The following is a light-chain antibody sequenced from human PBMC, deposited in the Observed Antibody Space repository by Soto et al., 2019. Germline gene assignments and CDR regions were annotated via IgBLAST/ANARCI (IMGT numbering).Light chain of an antibody. CDR2: EVS. CDR3: SSYTSTSTLYV. CDR1: SSDIGAYDY. Sequence: QSVLTQPASLSGSPGQSITISCTGTSSDIGAYDYVSWFQQHPGKAPKLIIYEVSDRPSGVSNRFSGSKSGNTASLTISGLQAEDEADYYCSSYTSTSTLYVFGTGTKVTVL. J-gene: IGLJ1*01. V-gene: IGLV2-14*01.